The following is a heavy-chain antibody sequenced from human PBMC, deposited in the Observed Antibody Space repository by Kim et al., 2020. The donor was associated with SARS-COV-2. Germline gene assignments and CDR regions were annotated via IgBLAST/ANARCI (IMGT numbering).Heavy chain of an antibody. CDR2: INPNSGGT. V-gene: IGHV1-2*02. CDR1: GYTFTGYY. D-gene: IGHD3-10*01. Sequence: ASVKVSCKASGYTFTGYYMHWVRQAPGQGLEWMGWINPNSGGTNYAQKFQGRVTMTRDTSISTAYMELSRLRSDDTAVYYCARGYYYGSGSYPDAFDIWGQGTMVTVSS. CDR3: ARGYYYGSGSYPDAFDI. J-gene: IGHJ3*02.